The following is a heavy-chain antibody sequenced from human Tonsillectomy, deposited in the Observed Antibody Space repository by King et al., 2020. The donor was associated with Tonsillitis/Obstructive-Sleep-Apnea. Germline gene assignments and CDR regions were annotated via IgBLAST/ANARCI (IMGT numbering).Heavy chain of an antibody. CDR2: INPHSGDT. V-gene: IGHV1-2*06. D-gene: IGHD1-7*01. Sequence: QLVQSGAEVKEPGASVKVSCKTSGYSFTDCHVNWVRQAPGQGLEWMGRINPHSGDTNYAQKFQGRVTMTRDTSISTAYMELSRLRSDDTAVYYCATSFVELNTYDNWGQGTLVTVSS. J-gene: IGHJ4*02. CDR3: ATSFVELNTYDN. CDR1: GYSFTDCH.